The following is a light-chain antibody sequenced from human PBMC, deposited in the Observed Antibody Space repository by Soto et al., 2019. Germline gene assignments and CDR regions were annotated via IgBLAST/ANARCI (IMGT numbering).Light chain of an antibody. CDR1: QSVSSY. CDR2: GAS. J-gene: IGKJ1*01. CDR3: QQYNNWPRT. Sequence: DIVMTQSPESLAVSVGERATLSFRASQSVSSYLAWYQQKPGQAPRLLIYGASTRATGIPARFSGSGSGTEFTLTISSLQSEDFAVYYCQQYNNWPRTFGQGTKVDI. V-gene: IGKV3-15*01.